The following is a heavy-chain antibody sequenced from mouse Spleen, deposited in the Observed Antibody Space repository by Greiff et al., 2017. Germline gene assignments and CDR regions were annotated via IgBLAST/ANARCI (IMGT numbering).Heavy chain of an antibody. V-gene: IGHV1-26*01. CDR1: GYTFTDYY. CDR3: ARRLWYFDV. Sequence: EVKLQQSGPELVKPGASVKISCKASGYTFTDYYMNWVKQSHGKSLEWIGDINPNNGGTSYNQKFKGKATLTVDKSSSTAYMELRSLTSEDSAVYYCARRLWYFDVWGAGTTVTVSS. J-gene: IGHJ1*01. CDR2: INPNNGGT.